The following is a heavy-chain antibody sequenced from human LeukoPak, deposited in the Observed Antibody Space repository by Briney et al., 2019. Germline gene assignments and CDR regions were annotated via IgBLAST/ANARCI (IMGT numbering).Heavy chain of an antibody. CDR2: ISGSGGST. CDR3: AGRRRDGYSYYYGMDV. CDR1: GFTVSDSF. V-gene: IGHV3-23*01. J-gene: IGHJ6*02. D-gene: IGHD5-24*01. Sequence: PGGSLRLSCAASGFTVSDSFMTWVRQPPGKGLEWVSDISGSGGSTYYADSVKGRFTISRDNSKNTLYLQMDSLRAEDTAVYYCAGRRRDGYSYYYGMDVWGQGTTVTVSS.